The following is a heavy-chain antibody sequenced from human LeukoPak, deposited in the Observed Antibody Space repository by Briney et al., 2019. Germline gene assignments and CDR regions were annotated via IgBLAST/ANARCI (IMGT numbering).Heavy chain of an antibody. CDR1: GFTFSSYE. D-gene: IGHD3-22*01. CDR2: ISSSGSTI. J-gene: IGHJ3*02. V-gene: IGHV3-48*03. CDR3: AKDLRHSAASGYYSHDGFDI. Sequence: GGSLRLSCAASGFTFSSYEMNWVRQAPGKGLEWVSYISSSGSTIYYADSVKGRFTISRENSKNTLYLQMNSLRPEDTAVYYCAKDLRHSAASGYYSHDGFDIWGQGTMVSVSS.